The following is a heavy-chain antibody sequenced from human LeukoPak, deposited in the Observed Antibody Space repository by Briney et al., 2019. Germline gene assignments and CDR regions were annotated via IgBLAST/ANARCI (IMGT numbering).Heavy chain of an antibody. D-gene: IGHD5-12*01. V-gene: IGHV4-38-2*01. J-gene: IGHJ6*03. CDR1: GYSISSGYY. CDR2: IYHSGST. Sequence: PSETLSLTCAVSGYSISSGYYGGWIRQPPGKGREWIGSIYHSGSTYYNPSLKSRVTISVDTSKNQFSLKLSSVTAADTAVYYCARGASGYDSHYYYYMDVWGKGTTVTVSS. CDR3: ARGASGYDSHYYYYMDV.